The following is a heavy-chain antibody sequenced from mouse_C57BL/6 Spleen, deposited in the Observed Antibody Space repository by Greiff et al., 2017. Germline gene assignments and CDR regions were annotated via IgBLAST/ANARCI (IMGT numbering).Heavy chain of an antibody. J-gene: IGHJ3*01. D-gene: IGHD2-13*01. Sequence: EVKLQESGGDLVKPGGSLKLSCAASGFTFSSYGMSWVRQTPDKRLEWVATISSGGSYNYYPDSVKGRFTISRDKAKNTLYLQMSSLKSEVTAMYYCAWLVDGDFAWLAYEGQGTLVTFSA. CDR1: GFTFSSYG. V-gene: IGHV5-6*01. CDR2: ISSGGSYN. CDR3: AWLVDGDFAWLAY.